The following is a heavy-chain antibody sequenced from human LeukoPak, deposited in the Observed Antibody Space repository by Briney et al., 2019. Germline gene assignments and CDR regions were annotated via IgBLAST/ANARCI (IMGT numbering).Heavy chain of an antibody. Sequence: GGSLRLSCAGSGFTFSDYWMSWVRQAPGKGLEWVANINLDGNEKHYVDSVKGRFTISRDNAKNSLYLQMNSLRAEDTAVYYCARDHGWLPDYWGQGTLVTVSS. CDR1: GFTFSDYW. CDR3: ARDHGWLPDY. CDR2: INLDGNEK. J-gene: IGHJ4*02. V-gene: IGHV3-7*01. D-gene: IGHD5-24*01.